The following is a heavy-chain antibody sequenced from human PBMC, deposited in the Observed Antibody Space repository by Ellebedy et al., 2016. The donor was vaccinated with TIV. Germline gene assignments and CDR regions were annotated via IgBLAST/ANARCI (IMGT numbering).Heavy chain of an antibody. Sequence: GGSLRLSXAASGFSFTNYAMGWVRQAPGKGLEWVSAISGGGGSTYYADSVKGRFTFSRDNSKNTLYLQMNSLRAEDTAVYYCAKDKSEDDYIWGSSFDYWGQGTLVTVSS. J-gene: IGHJ4*02. CDR3: AKDKSEDDYIWGSSFDY. CDR1: GFSFTNYA. D-gene: IGHD3-16*01. CDR2: ISGGGGST. V-gene: IGHV3-23*01.